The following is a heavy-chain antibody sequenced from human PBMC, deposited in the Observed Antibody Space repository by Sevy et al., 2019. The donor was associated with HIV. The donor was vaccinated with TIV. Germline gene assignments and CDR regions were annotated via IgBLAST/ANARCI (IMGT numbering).Heavy chain of an antibody. J-gene: IGHJ4*02. Sequence: SETLSLTCTVSGVSISSSSYDWGWIRQPPGKGLEWIGSFFFTGSTYYNPSLKSRVTISVETSNNQFSLKLNSVTAADTALYYCARQGGLVDRAFDYWGQGTLVTVSS. CDR1: GVSISSSSYD. D-gene: IGHD3-10*01. V-gene: IGHV4-39*01. CDR3: ARQGGLVDRAFDY. CDR2: FFFTGST.